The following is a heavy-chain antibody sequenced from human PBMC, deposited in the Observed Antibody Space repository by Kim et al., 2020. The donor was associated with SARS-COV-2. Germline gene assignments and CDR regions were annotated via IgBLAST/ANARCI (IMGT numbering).Heavy chain of an antibody. V-gene: IGHV3-23*01. CDR1: GFTFTNYG. CDR2: IGFGGVT. CDR3: AGICGTPRCSDDY. Sequence: GGSLRLSCAASGFTFTNYGVSWVRQAPGKGLEWVSAIGFGGVTDYADFVRGRFTTSRDNPKSTVYLQMNSLRAEDTAVYYCAGICGTPRCSDDYWGQGTLVTVSS. D-gene: IGHD2-21*01. J-gene: IGHJ4*02.